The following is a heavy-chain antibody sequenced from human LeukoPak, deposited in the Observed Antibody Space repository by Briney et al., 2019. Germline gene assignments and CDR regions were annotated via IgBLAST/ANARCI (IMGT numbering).Heavy chain of an antibody. CDR1: GFAVSSNY. J-gene: IGHJ3*02. Sequence: GGSLRLSCAASGFAVSSNYISWVRQAPGKVLEWVSIIYSDGSTFHTDSVKGRFTMSRDNSKNTLDLQMNSLRAEDTAVYFCARDRHRYRGINGDGDAFDIWGQGTMVTVSS. V-gene: IGHV3-53*01. CDR3: ARDRHRYRGINGDGDAFDI. CDR2: IYSDGST. D-gene: IGHD5-12*01.